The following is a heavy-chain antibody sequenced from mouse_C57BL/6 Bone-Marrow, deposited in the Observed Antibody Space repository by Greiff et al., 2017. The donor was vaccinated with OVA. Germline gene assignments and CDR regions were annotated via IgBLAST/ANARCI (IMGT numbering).Heavy chain of an antibody. J-gene: IGHJ4*01. CDR1: GFTFSSYG. CDR2: ISSGGGYT. CDR3: ARRDYYAKDY. Sequence: EVQLVESGGDLVKPGGSLKLSCAASGFTFSSYGMSWVRQTPDKRLAWVATISSGGGYTYYPASVKGRFTISRDNAKNTSYLQMSSLKSEDTATYYCARRDYYAKDYWGQGTSVTVSS. V-gene: IGHV5-6*01.